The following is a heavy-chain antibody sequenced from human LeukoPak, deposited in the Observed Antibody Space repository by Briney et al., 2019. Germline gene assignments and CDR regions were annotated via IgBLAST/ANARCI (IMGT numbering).Heavy chain of an antibody. CDR1: GFTFSKYA. Sequence: PGGSLRLSCAASGFTFSKYAMSWVRQAPGQGLEWVSDISGSGGNTYYVDSVKGRFTISRNNSKTTLYLQMNSLRADDTAVYYCAKNGEGATWGNYFDYWGQGTLVTVSS. J-gene: IGHJ4*02. V-gene: IGHV3-23*01. CDR2: ISGSGGNT. CDR3: AKNGEGATWGNYFDY. D-gene: IGHD1-26*01.